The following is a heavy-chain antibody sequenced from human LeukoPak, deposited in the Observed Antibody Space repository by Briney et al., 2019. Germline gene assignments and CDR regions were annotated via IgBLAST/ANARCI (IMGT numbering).Heavy chain of an antibody. V-gene: IGHV3-72*01. J-gene: IGHJ3*02. CDR3: ARARLRAFDI. D-gene: IGHD3-3*01. CDR2: TRNKANSYTT. Sequence: PGGSLRLSCAASGFTFSDHYMDWVRQAPGKGLEWVGRTRNKANSYTTEYAASVKGRFTISRDDSKKSLYLQMNSLKTEDTAVYYCARARLRAFDIWGQGTMVNVSS. CDR1: GFTFSDHY.